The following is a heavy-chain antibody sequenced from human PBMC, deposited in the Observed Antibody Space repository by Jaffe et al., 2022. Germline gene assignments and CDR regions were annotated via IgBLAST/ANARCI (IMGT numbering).Heavy chain of an antibody. D-gene: IGHD3-3*01. V-gene: IGHV4-34*01. J-gene: IGHJ4*02. CDR3: ANTRREEWLLWYFDY. CDR1: GGSFSGYY. CDR2: INHSGST. Sequence: QVQLQQWGAGLLKPSETLSLTCAVYGGSFSGYYWSWIRQPPGKGLEWIGEINHSGSTNYNPSLKSRVTISVDTSKNQFSLKLSSVTAADTAVYYCANTRREEWLLWYFDYWGQGTLVTVSS.